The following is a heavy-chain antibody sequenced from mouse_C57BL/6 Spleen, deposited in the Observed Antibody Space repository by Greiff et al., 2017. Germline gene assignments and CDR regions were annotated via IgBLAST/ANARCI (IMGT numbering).Heavy chain of an antibody. CDR2: ISSGGSYT. D-gene: IGHD2-3*01. Sequence: EVKLMESGGDLVKPGGSLKLSCAASGFTFSSYGMSWVRQTPDKRLEWVATISSGGSYTYYPDSVKGRFTISRDNAKNTLYLQMSSLKSEDTAMYYCARLDGSQYYFDYWGQGTTLTVSS. CDR1: GFTFSSYG. CDR3: ARLDGSQYYFDY. J-gene: IGHJ2*01. V-gene: IGHV5-6*01.